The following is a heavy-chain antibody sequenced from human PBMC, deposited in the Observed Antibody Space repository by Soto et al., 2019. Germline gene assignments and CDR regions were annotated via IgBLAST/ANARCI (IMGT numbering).Heavy chain of an antibody. Sequence: EVQLVESGGGLVQPGGSLRLSCAASGFTFSSYWMSWVRQAPGKGLEWVANIKEDGSERYYVDSVKGRFTISRDNAKDSLYLQMDSLRGEDAAGYYCARATGADKEDYWGQGTLVTVSS. CDR3: ARATGADKEDY. J-gene: IGHJ4*02. D-gene: IGHD3-10*01. V-gene: IGHV3-7*04. CDR2: IKEDGSER. CDR1: GFTFSSYW.